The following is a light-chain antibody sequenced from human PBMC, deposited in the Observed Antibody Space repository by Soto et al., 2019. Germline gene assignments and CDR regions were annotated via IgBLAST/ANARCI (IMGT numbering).Light chain of an antibody. Sequence: IQMTKSASKLSASVCYIVTIPCRASQSISRWLAWYQQKPGKAPKLLIYKASSLESGVPSRFSGSGSGTEFTLTISSLQPDDFATYYCQQYKSLWTFGQGTKVDI. CDR2: KAS. V-gene: IGKV1-5*03. CDR1: QSISRW. J-gene: IGKJ1*01. CDR3: QQYKSLWT.